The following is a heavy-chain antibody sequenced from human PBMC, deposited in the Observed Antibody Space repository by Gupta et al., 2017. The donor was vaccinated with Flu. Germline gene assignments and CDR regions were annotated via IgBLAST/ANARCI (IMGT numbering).Heavy chain of an antibody. V-gene: IGHV3-13*01. D-gene: IGHD2-21*01. Sequence: FSFATYDMHWGRQVQGKGLEWVSAMGTGGDTYEAGSVKGRFTISRDSAKSSVFRQLKSTEDGDTAVDYCARGKALWVLPNYYFLDVGGQGTRVAVSS. J-gene: IGHJ6*02. CDR3: ARGKALWVLPNYYFLDV. CDR1: FSFATYD. CDR2: MGTGGDT.